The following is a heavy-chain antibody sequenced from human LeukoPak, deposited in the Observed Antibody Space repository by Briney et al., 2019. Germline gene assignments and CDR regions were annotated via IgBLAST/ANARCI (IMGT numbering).Heavy chain of an antibody. J-gene: IGHJ4*02. D-gene: IGHD6-13*01. CDR1: GGSISSGGYY. CDR2: IYYSGST. V-gene: IGHV4-31*03. Sequence: SETLSLTCTVSGGSISSGGYYWSWIRQHPGKGLEWIGYIYYSGSTYYNPSLKSRVTISVDTSKNQFSLKLSSVTAADTAVYYCARLAAGTQTVDYWGQGTLVTVSS. CDR3: ARLAAGTQTVDY.